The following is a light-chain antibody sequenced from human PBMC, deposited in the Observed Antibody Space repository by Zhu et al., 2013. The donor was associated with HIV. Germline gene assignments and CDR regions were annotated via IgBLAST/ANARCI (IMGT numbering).Light chain of an antibody. V-gene: IGKV3-11*01. CDR1: QTVSGY. CDR3: QQRRI. Sequence: EIVLTQSPDTLSVSPGERATLSCRASQTVSGYLAWYRQKPGQAPRLLIYNTSNRATGIPARFSGSGSGTDFTLTISGLEPEDFAVYYCQQRRIFGQGTRLEIK. CDR2: NTS. J-gene: IGKJ5*01.